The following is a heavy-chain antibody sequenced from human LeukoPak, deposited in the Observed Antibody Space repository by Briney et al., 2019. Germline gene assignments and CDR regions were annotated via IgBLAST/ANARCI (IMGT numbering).Heavy chain of an antibody. CDR2: INHSGST. J-gene: IGHJ4*02. D-gene: IGHD2-15*01. Sequence: PSETLSLTCAVYGGSFSGCYWSWIRQPPGKGLEWIGEINHSGSTNYNPSLKSRVTISVDTSKNQFSLKLSSVTAADTAVYYCARAPLGYCSGGSCSDFDYWGQGTLVTVSS. CDR1: GGSFSGCY. CDR3: ARAPLGYCSGGSCSDFDY. V-gene: IGHV4-34*01.